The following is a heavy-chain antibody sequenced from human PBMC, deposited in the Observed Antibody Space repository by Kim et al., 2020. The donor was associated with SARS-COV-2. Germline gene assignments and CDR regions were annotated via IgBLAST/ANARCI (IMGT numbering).Heavy chain of an antibody. V-gene: IGHV4-34*01. CDR3: ARGATIYGYDY. CDR2: INHSGST. CDR1: GGSFSGYY. J-gene: IGHJ4*02. D-gene: IGHD5-18*01. Sequence: SETLSLTCAVYGGSFSGYYWSWIRQPPGKGLEWIGEINHSGSTNYNPPLKSRVTISVDTSKNQFSLKLSSVTAADTAVYYCARGATIYGYDYWGQGTLVTVSS.